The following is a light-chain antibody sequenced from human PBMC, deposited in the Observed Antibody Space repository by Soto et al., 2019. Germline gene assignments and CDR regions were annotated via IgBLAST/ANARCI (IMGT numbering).Light chain of an antibody. Sequence: QSVLTQPPSVSGAPGQRVTISCTGSNSNIGAGYDVHWYQQLPGTAPKLLIYGNSNRPSGVPDRFSGSKSGTSASLAITGLQAEDEADYYCQSYDSSLVVFGGGTKLTVL. CDR3: QSYDSSLVV. CDR2: GNS. V-gene: IGLV1-40*01. CDR1: NSNIGAGYD. J-gene: IGLJ2*01.